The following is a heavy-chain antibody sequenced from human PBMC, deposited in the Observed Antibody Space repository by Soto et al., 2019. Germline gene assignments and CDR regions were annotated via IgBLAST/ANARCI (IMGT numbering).Heavy chain of an antibody. CDR3: ARDHLILPAHDFFYGSDV. Sequence: GGSLRLSCEVSGLTFSMYSMSWVGRSPGKGLEWVAKIPQDGVDGHYADSVKGRFTISRDNGKNSLYLQLNNLRAEDTAVYYCARDHLILPAHDFFYGSDVWGRGATVTVSS. J-gene: IGHJ6*02. V-gene: IGHV3-7*03. CDR1: GLTFSMYS. D-gene: IGHD2-21*02. CDR2: IPQDGVDG.